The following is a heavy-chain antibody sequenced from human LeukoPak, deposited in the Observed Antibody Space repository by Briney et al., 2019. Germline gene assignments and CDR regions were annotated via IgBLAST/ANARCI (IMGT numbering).Heavy chain of an antibody. CDR3: ARDRTMIGDYGMDV. CDR1: EGTCSSYA. V-gene: IGHV1-69*04. CDR2: IIPIFGIA. J-gene: IGHJ6*02. Sequence: ASVKVSCKASEGTCSSYAISWVRQAPGQGLEWMGRIIPIFGIANYAQKFQGRVTITADKSTSTAYMELSSLRSEDTAVYYCARDRTMIGDYGMDVWGQGTTVTVSS. D-gene: IGHD3-22*01.